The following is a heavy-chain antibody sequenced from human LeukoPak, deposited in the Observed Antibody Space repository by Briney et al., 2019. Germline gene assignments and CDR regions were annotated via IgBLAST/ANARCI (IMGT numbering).Heavy chain of an antibody. CDR1: GFTFSSNY. J-gene: IGHJ5*02. CDR3: ARGYCSSTSCYGFFWFDP. D-gene: IGHD2-2*01. Sequence: PGGSLRLSCAASGFTFSSNYMSWVRQAPGKGLEWVSVIHSGGSTYYAASVKGRFTISRDNSKNTLYLQMNSLRAEDTAVYYCARGYCSSTSCYGFFWFDPGGQGTRVTVSS. V-gene: IGHV3-66*02. CDR2: IHSGGST.